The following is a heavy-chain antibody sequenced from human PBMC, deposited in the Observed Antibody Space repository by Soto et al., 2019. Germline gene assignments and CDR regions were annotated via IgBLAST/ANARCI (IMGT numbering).Heavy chain of an antibody. CDR2: IYHSGNT. J-gene: IGHJ5*02. Sequence: PAETLSLTCTVSGGSISSGDYYCSWIRQPPGKGLGWVGNIYHSGNTSYNPSLKSRVTISVDTSKNQFSLRLSSVTAADTAVYYCARATVVLMVSARGGGTWFDPWGQGTLVTVSS. V-gene: IGHV4-30-4*01. D-gene: IGHD2-8*01. CDR3: ARATVVLMVSARGGGTWFDP. CDR1: GGSISSGDYY.